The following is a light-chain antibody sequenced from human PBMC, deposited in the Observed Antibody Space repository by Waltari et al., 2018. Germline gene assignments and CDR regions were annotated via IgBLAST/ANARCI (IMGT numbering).Light chain of an antibody. CDR1: SGDVGGYNY. CDR3: NSFAGSNTHV. J-gene: IGLJ1*01. CDR2: EVT. Sequence: QSALTQPPSASGSPGQSVTISCTGTSGDVGGYNYVSWYQQHPGKTPKLIIYEVTKPPSGVPDRFPGSKSGNTASLTVSGLQAEDEADYYCNSFAGSNTHVFGTGTKVTVL. V-gene: IGLV2-8*01.